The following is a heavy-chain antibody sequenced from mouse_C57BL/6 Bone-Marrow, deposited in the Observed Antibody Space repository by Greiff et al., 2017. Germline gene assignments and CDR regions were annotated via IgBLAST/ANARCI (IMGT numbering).Heavy chain of an antibody. Sequence: QVQLKQSGAELVRPGSSVKLSCKASGYTFTSYWMDWVKQRPGQGLEWIGNIYPSDSETHYNQKFKDKATLTVDKSSSTAYMQLSSLTSEDSAVYYCARGDYYGSSYGAMDYWGQGTSVTVSS. CDR1: GYTFTSYW. J-gene: IGHJ4*01. V-gene: IGHV1-61*01. CDR2: IYPSDSET. CDR3: ARGDYYGSSYGAMDY. D-gene: IGHD1-1*01.